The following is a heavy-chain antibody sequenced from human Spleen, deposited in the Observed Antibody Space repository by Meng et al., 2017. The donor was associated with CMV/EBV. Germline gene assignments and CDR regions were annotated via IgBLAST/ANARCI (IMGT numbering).Heavy chain of an antibody. CDR3: ARHHHSPTFDY. V-gene: IGHV4-39*01. J-gene: IGHJ4*02. D-gene: IGHD1-14*01. Sequence: SGTSLVKPSAILSRTSTLSVTPTRISLDVFSSIRHPPVEGLNWIGSVVYSGPTYYTSSLKSRVSLSVDTSKNQSSLKLSSVTAADTAVYHCARHHHSPTFDYWGQGTLVTVSS. CDR2: VVYSGPT. CDR1: VTPTRISLDV.